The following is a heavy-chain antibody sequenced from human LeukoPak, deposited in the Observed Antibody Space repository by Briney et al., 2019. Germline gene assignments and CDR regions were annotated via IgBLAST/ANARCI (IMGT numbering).Heavy chain of an antibody. CDR1: GITLSNYG. D-gene: IGHD3-22*01. J-gene: IGHJ4*02. CDR3: AKRGVVIRVILVGFHKEAYYFDS. CDR2: ISDSSGRT. V-gene: IGHV3-23*01. Sequence: PGGSLRLSCAVSGITLSNYGMSWVRQAPGKGLEWVAGISDSSGRTNYADSVKGRFTISRDNPKNTLYLQMNSLRAEDTAVYFCAKRGVVIRVILVGFHKEAYYFDSWGQGALVTLSS.